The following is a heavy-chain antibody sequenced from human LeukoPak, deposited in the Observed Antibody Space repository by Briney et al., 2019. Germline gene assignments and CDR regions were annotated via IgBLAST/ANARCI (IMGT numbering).Heavy chain of an antibody. V-gene: IGHV3-7*04. CDR2: INQDGSEE. CDR1: GFTFSSYW. D-gene: IGHD1-14*01. J-gene: IGHJ4*02. CDR3: ARGQTPCPRTCLDY. Sequence: GGSLRLSCVGSGFTFSSYWTTWVRQAPGKGLEGVANINQDGSEENYVDSVRGRFTISRDNARNSLFLQMNSLRAEGTAVYYCARGQTPCPRTCLDYWGQGTLVTVSS.